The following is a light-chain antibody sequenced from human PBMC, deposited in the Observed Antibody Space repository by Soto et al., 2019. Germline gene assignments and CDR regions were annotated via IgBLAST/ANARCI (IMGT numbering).Light chain of an antibody. CDR3: QQFRKWTWT. CDR1: QSVRNSL. Sequence: EIVFTQSPCTLSLSPGERATLSCRASQSVRNSLLAWYQQNPGQPPRLLIAGASSSATGIRDRFSGSGSGTEFTLTISSLQSEDFAVYYCQQFRKWTWTFGQGTKVDI. J-gene: IGKJ1*01. V-gene: IGKV3-20*01. CDR2: GAS.